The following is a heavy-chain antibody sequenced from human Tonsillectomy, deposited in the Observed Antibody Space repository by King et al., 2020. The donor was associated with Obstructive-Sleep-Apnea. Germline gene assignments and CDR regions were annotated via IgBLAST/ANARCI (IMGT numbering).Heavy chain of an antibody. Sequence: VQLQESGPGLVKPSETLSLTCTVSGGSISSYYWSWIRQPPGKGLEWIGYIYYSGSTNYNPSLKSRVTISVDTSKNQFSLKRSSVTAADTAMYYCARRASGYYLDYWGQGTLVTVSS. J-gene: IGHJ4*02. CDR1: GGSISSYY. CDR3: ARRASGYYLDY. CDR2: IYYSGST. V-gene: IGHV4-59*08. D-gene: IGHD3-3*01.